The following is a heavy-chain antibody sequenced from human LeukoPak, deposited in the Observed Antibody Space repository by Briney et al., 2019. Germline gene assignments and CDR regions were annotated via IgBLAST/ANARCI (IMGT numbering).Heavy chain of an antibody. V-gene: IGHV3-48*03. CDR3: ARVQKDYYDSSGYLSY. J-gene: IGHJ4*02. Sequence: GGSLRLSCAASGFTFSSYEMNWVRQAPGKGLEWVSYISSSGSTTYYADSVKGRFTISRDNAKSSLYLQMNSLRAEDTAVYYCARVQKDYYDSSGYLSYWGQGTLVTVSS. CDR1: GFTFSSYE. CDR2: ISSSGSTT. D-gene: IGHD3-22*01.